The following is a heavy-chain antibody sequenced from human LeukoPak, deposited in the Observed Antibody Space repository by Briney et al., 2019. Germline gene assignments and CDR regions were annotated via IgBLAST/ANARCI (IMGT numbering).Heavy chain of an antibody. Sequence: PGGSLRLSCAASGFTFSSYSMNWVRQAPGKGLEWVSYISSSSSTIFYADSVKGRFTIFRDNAKNSLYLQLNSLRAEDTAVYYCARSCSGGSCYPYYFDYWGQGTLVTVSS. CDR2: ISSSSSTI. V-gene: IGHV3-48*04. CDR1: GFTFSSYS. D-gene: IGHD2-15*01. J-gene: IGHJ4*02. CDR3: ARSCSGGSCYPYYFDY.